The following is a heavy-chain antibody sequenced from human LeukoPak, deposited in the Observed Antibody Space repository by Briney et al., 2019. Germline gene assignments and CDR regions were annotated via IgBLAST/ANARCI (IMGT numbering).Heavy chain of an antibody. CDR3: ARNGCGGDCYSPGSVDWFDP. CDR1: GGTFSSYA. V-gene: IGHV1-69*01. J-gene: IGHJ5*02. D-gene: IGHD2-21*02. Sequence: SVKASCKASGGTFSSYAISWVRQAPGQGLEWMGGIIPIFGTANYAQKFQGRVTITADESTSTAYMELSSLRSEDTAVYYCARNGCGGDCYSPGSVDWFDPWGQGTLVTVSS. CDR2: IIPIFGTA.